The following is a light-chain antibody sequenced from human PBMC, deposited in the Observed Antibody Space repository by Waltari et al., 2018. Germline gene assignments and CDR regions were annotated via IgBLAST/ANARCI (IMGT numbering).Light chain of an antibody. CDR2: DTS. CDR3: QKYGSIPAT. CDR1: HAVLRF. J-gene: IGKJ1*01. Sequence: EIVLTQSPRTLSLSPGDSAPLPCRASHAVLRFLAWYQQKPGQAPRLLSYDTSTRATGIPDRFSGSGSGTDFSLTISRLEPEDFAVYYCQKYGSIPATFGQATKVEIK. V-gene: IGKV3-20*01.